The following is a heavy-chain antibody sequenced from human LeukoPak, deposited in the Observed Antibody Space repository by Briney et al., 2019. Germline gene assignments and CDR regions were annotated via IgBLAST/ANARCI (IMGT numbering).Heavy chain of an antibody. D-gene: IGHD2-8*02. CDR2: IDPGDSFT. V-gene: IGHV5-10-1*01. Sequence: GESLRISCKGSGYSFSSYWISWVRQMPGQGLEWMGRIDPGDSFTKYRPSLEGRVTISADKSLSTVYLQWSSLKASDTAIYYCARDGGGVSSWVSHWGQGTLVTVSS. CDR3: ARDGGGVSSWVSH. CDR1: GYSFSSYW. J-gene: IGHJ4*02.